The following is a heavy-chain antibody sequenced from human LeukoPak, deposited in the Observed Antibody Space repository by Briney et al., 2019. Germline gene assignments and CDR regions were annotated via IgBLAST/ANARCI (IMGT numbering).Heavy chain of an antibody. CDR2: ISGSGGST. Sequence: PGGSLRLSCAASGVSFSSCAMSWVRQAPGKGLEWVSAISGSGGSTYYADSVKGRFTISRDNSKNTLYLQMNSLRAEDTAVYYCAKAGYSSSWYFRAYYFDYWGQGTLVTVSS. CDR3: AKAGYSSSWYFRAYYFDY. CDR1: GVSFSSCA. D-gene: IGHD6-13*01. J-gene: IGHJ4*02. V-gene: IGHV3-23*01.